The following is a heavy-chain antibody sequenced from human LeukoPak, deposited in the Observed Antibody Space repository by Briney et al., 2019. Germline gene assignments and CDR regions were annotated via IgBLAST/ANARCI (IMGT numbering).Heavy chain of an antibody. D-gene: IGHD3-10*01. CDR3: ARVIRGYGSGSYDY. Sequence: ASVKVSCKASGGTFSSYAISWVRQAPGQGLEWMGGIIPIFGTANYAQKFQGRVTITADESTSTAYMELSSLRSEDTAVYYCARVIRGYGSGSYDYWGQGTLVTVSS. V-gene: IGHV1-69*13. CDR2: IIPIFGTA. CDR1: GGTFSSYA. J-gene: IGHJ4*02.